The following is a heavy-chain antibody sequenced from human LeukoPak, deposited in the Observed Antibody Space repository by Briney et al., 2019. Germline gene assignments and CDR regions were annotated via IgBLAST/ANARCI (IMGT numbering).Heavy chain of an antibody. Sequence: TGRSLRLSCAASGFTFSSYGMHWVRQAPGKGLEWVAVISYDGSNKYYADSVKGRFTISRDNSKNTLYLQMNSLRAEDTAVYYCANGYGNYVTGNDAFDIWGQGTMVPVSS. CDR3: ANGYGNYVTGNDAFDI. V-gene: IGHV3-30*18. J-gene: IGHJ3*02. CDR1: GFTFSSYG. D-gene: IGHD4-11*01. CDR2: ISYDGSNK.